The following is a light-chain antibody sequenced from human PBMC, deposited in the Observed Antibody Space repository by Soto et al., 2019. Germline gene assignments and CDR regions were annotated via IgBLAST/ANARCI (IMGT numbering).Light chain of an antibody. J-gene: IGKJ2*01. CDR1: QSLTNNY. V-gene: IGKV3-20*01. CDR3: QQYGSSLYT. CDR2: GAS. Sequence: EIVLTQSPGTLSLSPGERATLSCRASQSLTNNYLAWYQQKPGQAPRLLIYGASSRATGIPDRFTGSGSGTDFTLTISGLEPEDFAVYYCQQYGSSLYTFGQGTKLEIK.